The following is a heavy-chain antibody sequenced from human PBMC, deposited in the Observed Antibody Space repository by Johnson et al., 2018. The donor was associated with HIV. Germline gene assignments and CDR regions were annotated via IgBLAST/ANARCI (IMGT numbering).Heavy chain of an antibody. V-gene: IGHV3-9*01. CDR2: ISWNSGSI. CDR1: GFTFDDYA. Sequence: VESGGGLVQPGRSLRLSCAASGFTFDDYAMHWVRQAPGKGLEWVSGISWNSGSIGYADSVKGRFTISRDNAKNTLYLQMNSLRAEDTAVYYCARGGQLVAFDIWGQGTMVTVSS. CDR3: ARGGQLVAFDI. J-gene: IGHJ3*02. D-gene: IGHD6-6*01.